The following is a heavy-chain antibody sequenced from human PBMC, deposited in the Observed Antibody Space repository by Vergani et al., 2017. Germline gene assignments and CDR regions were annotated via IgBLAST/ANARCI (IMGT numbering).Heavy chain of an antibody. Sequence: QVQLVESGGGVVQPGRSLRLPCAASGFTFSSYGMHWVRQAPGKGLEWVAVIWYDGSNKYYADSVKGRFTISRDNSKNTLYLQMNSLRAEDTAVYYCARDPDGDYYYYGMDVWGQGTTVTVSS. CDR1: GFTFSSYG. J-gene: IGHJ6*02. V-gene: IGHV3-33*01. D-gene: IGHD4-17*01. CDR2: IWYDGSNK. CDR3: ARDPDGDYYYYGMDV.